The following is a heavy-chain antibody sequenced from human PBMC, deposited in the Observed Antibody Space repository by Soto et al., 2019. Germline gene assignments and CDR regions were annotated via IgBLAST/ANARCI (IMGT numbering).Heavy chain of an antibody. CDR1: GGSISSSNW. V-gene: IGHV4-4*02. D-gene: IGHD3-22*01. J-gene: IGHJ5*02. CDR2: IYHSGST. CDR3: ARDHWGVNSSGYYHGFDP. Sequence: SETLSLTCAVSGGSISSSNWWSWVRQPPGKGLEWIGEIYHSGSTNYNPSLKSRVTISVDKSKNQFSLKLSSVTAADTAVYYCARDHWGVNSSGYYHGFDPWGQGTLVTVSS.